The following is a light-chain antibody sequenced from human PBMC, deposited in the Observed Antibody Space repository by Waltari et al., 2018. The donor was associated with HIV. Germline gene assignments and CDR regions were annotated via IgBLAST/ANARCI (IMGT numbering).Light chain of an antibody. CDR2: SDY. CDR3: ATWDDSLNGPV. V-gene: IGLV1-44*01. J-gene: IGLJ1*01. Sequence: QSVVTQPPPASGTPGQRVTISCSGSSSNVGSNSVTWYQQLPGTSPKLLIYSDYQRPSGVPDRFSASKSGTSASLAIGGLQSDDEADYYCATWDDSLNGPVFGTGTKVTVL. CDR1: SSNVGSNS.